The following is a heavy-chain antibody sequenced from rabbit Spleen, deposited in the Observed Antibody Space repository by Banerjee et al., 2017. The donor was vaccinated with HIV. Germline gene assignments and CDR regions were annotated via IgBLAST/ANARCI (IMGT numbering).Heavy chain of an antibody. CDR3: ARDTGSSFSSYGMDL. CDR2: IDAGSSGFT. Sequence: QSLEESGGDLVKPGASLTLTCTASGVSFSISSYMCWVRQAPGKGLEWIACIDAGSSGFTYFATWAKGRFAISKPSSTTVTLQMTRLTAADTATYFCARDTGSSFSSYGMDLWGPGTLVTVS. D-gene: IGHD8-1*01. J-gene: IGHJ6*01. CDR1: GVSFSISSY. V-gene: IGHV1S40*01.